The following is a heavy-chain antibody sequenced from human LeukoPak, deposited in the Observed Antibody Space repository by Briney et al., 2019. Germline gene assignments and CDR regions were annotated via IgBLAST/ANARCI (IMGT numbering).Heavy chain of an antibody. CDR2: ISDSGGDT. CDR3: AKRLNSGVFFFDS. J-gene: IGHJ4*01. CDR1: GSTFSKYG. V-gene: IGHV3-23*01. D-gene: IGHD1-26*01. Sequence: LSGGSLRLAYVASGSTFSKYGMSWVRQAPGKGLEWVSAISDSGGDTNYADSVRGRFTISRANSKNTLYLQMHSLRAEDTAVYYCAKRLNSGVFFFDSSGHGSLVGVSS.